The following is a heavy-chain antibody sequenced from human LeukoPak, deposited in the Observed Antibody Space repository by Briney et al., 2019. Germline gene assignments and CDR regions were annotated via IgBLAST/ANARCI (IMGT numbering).Heavy chain of an antibody. Sequence: GGSLRLSCAASGFTFSNNAMNWVRQAPGKGLEWVSAISDGAGGRTYYTDSVKGRFTISRDNSKNTLYLQLNSLRAEDTAVYYCAKEDVDTSFDYWGQGTLVTVSS. CDR3: AKEDVDTSFDY. J-gene: IGHJ4*02. V-gene: IGHV3-23*01. CDR2: ISDGAGGRT. D-gene: IGHD5-18*01. CDR1: GFTFSNNA.